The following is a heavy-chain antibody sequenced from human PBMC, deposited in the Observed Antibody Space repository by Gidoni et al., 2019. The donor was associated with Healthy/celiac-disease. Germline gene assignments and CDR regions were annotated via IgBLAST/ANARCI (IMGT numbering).Heavy chain of an antibody. D-gene: IGHD6-6*01. CDR1: GGSLSSSSYY. V-gene: IGHV4-39*01. Sequence: QLQLQESGPGLVKPSETLSITCTVSGGSLSSSSYYWGWIRQPPGKGLEWIGSIYYSGRTYYNPSLKTRVTISVDTAKNQFSLKLSSVTAADTAVYYCARHGRSYSSSSSDAFDIWGQGTMVTVSS. J-gene: IGHJ3*02. CDR2: IYYSGRT. CDR3: ARHGRSYSSSSSDAFDI.